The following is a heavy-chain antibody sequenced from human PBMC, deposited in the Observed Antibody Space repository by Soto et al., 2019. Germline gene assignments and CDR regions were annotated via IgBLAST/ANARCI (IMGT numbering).Heavy chain of an antibody. D-gene: IGHD2-8*01. CDR1: GGSFSGYY. CDR3: VRGLEIVLMVYARYYYYGMDV. Sequence: QVQLQQWGAGLLKPSETLSLTCAVYGGSFSGYYWSWIRQPPGKGLEWIGEINHSGSTNYNPSLKSRVTISVDTSKNQFSLKLSSVTAADTAVYYCVRGLEIVLMVYARYYYYGMDVWGQGTTVTVSS. V-gene: IGHV4-34*01. J-gene: IGHJ6*02. CDR2: INHSGST.